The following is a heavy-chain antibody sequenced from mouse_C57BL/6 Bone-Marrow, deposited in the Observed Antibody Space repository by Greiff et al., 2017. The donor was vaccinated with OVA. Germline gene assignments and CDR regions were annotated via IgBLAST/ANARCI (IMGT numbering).Heavy chain of an antibody. Sequence: VQLQQSGAELVRPGASVKLSCTASGFNIKDYYMHWVKQRPEQGLEWIGRIDPEAGDTEYAPKFQGKATMTADTSSNTAYLQLSSLTSEDTAVYYCTLQSFTTVVAHWYYEVWGTGTTVTVSS. V-gene: IGHV14-1*01. CDR1: GFNIKDYY. D-gene: IGHD1-1*01. J-gene: IGHJ1*03. CDR2: IDPEAGDT. CDR3: TLQSFTTVVAHWYYEV.